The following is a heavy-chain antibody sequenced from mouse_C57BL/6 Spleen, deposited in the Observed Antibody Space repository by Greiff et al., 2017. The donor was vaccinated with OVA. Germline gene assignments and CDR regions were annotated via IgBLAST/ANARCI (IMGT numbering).Heavy chain of an antibody. Sequence: EVMLVESGEGLVKPGGSLKLSCAASGFTFSSYAMSWVRQTPEKRLEWVAYISSGGDYIYYADTVKGRFTISRDNARNTLYLQMSSLKSEDTAMYYCTRDRATVGLFDYWGQGTTLTVSS. CDR3: TRDRATVGLFDY. V-gene: IGHV5-9-1*02. D-gene: IGHD1-1*01. J-gene: IGHJ2*01. CDR2: ISSGGDYI. CDR1: GFTFSSYA.